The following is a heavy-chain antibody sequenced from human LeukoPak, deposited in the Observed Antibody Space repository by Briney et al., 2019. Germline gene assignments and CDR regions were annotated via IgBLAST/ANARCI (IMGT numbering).Heavy chain of an antibody. CDR3: ARGGSVYYDSSGQFDY. J-gene: IGHJ4*02. CDR2: ISYDGSNK. D-gene: IGHD3-22*01. V-gene: IGHV3-30*04. CDR1: GFTFSSYA. Sequence: QSGGSLRLSCAASGFTFSSYAMHWVRQAPGKGLEWVAVISYDGSNKYYADSVKGRFTISRDNSKNTLYLQMNSLRAEDTAVYYCARGGSVYYDSSGQFDYWGQGTLVTVS.